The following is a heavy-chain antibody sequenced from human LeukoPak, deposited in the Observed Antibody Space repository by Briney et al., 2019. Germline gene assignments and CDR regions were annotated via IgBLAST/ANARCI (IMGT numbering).Heavy chain of an antibody. CDR1: GFTFSSYS. CDR3: ARSEITMVRGYTGYYFDY. V-gene: IGHV3-21*01. Sequence: PWGSLRLSCAASGFTFSSYSMNWVRQAPGKGLEWVSSISSSSSYIYYADSVKGRFTISRDNAKNSLYLQMNSLRAEDTAVYYCARSEITMVRGYTGYYFDYWGQGTLVTVSS. D-gene: IGHD3-10*01. CDR2: ISSSSSYI. J-gene: IGHJ4*02.